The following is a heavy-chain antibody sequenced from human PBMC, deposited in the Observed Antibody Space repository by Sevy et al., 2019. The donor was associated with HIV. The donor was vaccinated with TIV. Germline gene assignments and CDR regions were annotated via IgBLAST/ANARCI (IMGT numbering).Heavy chain of an antibody. CDR2: IKSKTDGGTT. Sequence: GGSLRLSCAASGFTFSNAWMSWVRQAPGKGLEWVGRIKSKTDGGTTDNAAPVKGRFTISSDDLKNTLYLQMNSLKTEDTAMYYCTTGYCSSTSCYPYYYYGMDVWGQGTTVTVSS. CDR1: GFTFSNAW. D-gene: IGHD2-2*01. CDR3: TTGYCSSTSCYPYYYYGMDV. V-gene: IGHV3-15*01. J-gene: IGHJ6*02.